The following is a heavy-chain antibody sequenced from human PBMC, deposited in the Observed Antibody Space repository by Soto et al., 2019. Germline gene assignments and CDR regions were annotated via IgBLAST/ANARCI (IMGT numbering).Heavy chain of an antibody. V-gene: IGHV3-30*18. J-gene: IGHJ4*02. D-gene: IGHD2-2*01. CDR1: GFTFSSYG. Sequence: GGSLRLSCAASGFTFSSYGMHWVRQAPGKGLEWVAVISYDGSNKYYADSVKGRFTISRDNSKNSLYLQMNSLTTEDTAFYFCAKEKHDASWTSFDYWGQGTLVTVSS. CDR2: ISYDGSNK. CDR3: AKEKHDASWTSFDY.